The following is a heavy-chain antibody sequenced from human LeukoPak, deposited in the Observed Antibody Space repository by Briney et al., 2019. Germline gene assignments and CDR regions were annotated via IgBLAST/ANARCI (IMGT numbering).Heavy chain of an antibody. Sequence: GGSLRLSCAASGFIFSQYSMNWVRQGPGKGLEWVSHIRSSSETFYADSVKGRFTISRDNARNSLYLQMNNLRGEDTAIYYCARDAGNSGYGCDLWGQGTLVTVSS. V-gene: IGHV3-48*01. J-gene: IGHJ5*02. CDR2: IRSSSET. CDR1: GFIFSQYS. D-gene: IGHD5-12*01. CDR3: ARDAGNSGYGCDL.